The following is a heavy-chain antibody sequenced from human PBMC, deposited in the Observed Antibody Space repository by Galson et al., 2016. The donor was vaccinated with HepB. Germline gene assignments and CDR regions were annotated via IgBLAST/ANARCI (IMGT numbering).Heavy chain of an antibody. CDR2: ISGSGGST. D-gene: IGHD5-18*01. CDR1: GCTFSSYA. CDR3: AKELYSYGPQAHFDY. V-gene: IGHV3-23*01. J-gene: IGHJ4*02. Sequence: SLRLSCAASGCTFSSYAMSWVRQAPGKGLEWVSAISGSGGSTYYADSVKGRFTISRDNSKNTLYLQMNSLRAEDTAVHYCAKELYSYGPQAHFDYWGQGTLVTVSS.